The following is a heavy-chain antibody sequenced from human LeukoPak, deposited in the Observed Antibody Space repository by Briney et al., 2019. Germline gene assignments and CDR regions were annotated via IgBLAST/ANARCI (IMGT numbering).Heavy chain of an antibody. CDR1: GGTFSSYA. CDR2: IIPIVGTT. V-gene: IGHV1-69*13. D-gene: IGHD3-22*01. CDR3: AREGASPDYYDSSGQDYNWFDP. J-gene: IGHJ5*02. Sequence: GASVKVSCKASGGTFSSYAFSWVRQAPGQGLEWMGGIIPIVGTTNYAQMFQGRVTITADESTSTAYMELSSLRSEDTAVYYCAREGASPDYYDSSGQDYNWFDPWGQGTLVTVSS.